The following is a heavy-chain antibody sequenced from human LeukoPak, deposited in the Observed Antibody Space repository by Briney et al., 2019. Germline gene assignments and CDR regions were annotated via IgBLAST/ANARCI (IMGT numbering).Heavy chain of an antibody. CDR2: IYYSGST. Sequence: SETLSLTCTVSGGSISRYYWSWIRQPPGKGLEWIGYIYYSGSTNYNPSLRSRVTISVDTSKNQFSLKLSSVTAADTAVYYCASSPYGSGSAYDAFDIWGQGTMVTVSS. CDR3: ASSPYGSGSAYDAFDI. CDR1: GGSISRYY. D-gene: IGHD3-10*01. J-gene: IGHJ3*02. V-gene: IGHV4-59*01.